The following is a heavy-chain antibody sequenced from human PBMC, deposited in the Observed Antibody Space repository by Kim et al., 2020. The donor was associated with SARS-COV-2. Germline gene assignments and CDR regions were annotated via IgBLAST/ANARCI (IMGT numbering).Heavy chain of an antibody. V-gene: IGHV3-7*01. CDR2: IKQDGSEK. CDR3: ARAYYDFWSGYHLSYYYYYMYV. Sequence: GESLRLSCAASGFTFSSYWMSWVRQAPGKGLEWVANIKQDGSEKYYVDSVKGRFTISRDNAKNSLYLQMNSLRAEDTAVYYCARAYYDFWSGYHLSYYYYYMYVWGKGTTVTVSS. D-gene: IGHD3-3*01. J-gene: IGHJ6*03. CDR1: GFTFSSYW.